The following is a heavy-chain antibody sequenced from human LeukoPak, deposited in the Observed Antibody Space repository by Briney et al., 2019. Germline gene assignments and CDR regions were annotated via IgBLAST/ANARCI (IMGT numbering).Heavy chain of an antibody. D-gene: IGHD6-19*01. CDR3: ARDGGGISSGWSPLDKRRQIRQKMTN. V-gene: IGHV3-48*02. CDR1: GFTFRSYG. J-gene: IGHJ4*02. Sequence: GGSLRLSCAAPGFTFRSYGMTWVPRAPGKGPEWISYMNSDSSTIHHADSVRGRFTISRDNAKNSLYPQMNSLRDEDTAVYYCARDGGGISSGWSPLDKRRQIRQKMTNWGQGTLVTVSS. CDR2: MNSDSSTI.